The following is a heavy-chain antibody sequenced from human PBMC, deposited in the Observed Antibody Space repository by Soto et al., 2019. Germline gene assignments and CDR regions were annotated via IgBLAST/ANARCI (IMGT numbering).Heavy chain of an antibody. D-gene: IGHD2-15*01. Sequence: ASVKVSCKTSGYTFSTYGFNWVRQAPGQGLEWMGWISPYNGDTNYAQNFQGRVTLTTDTSTSTAYMELRSLTSDDTAVYYCARTPRAQMIVLEAATRFDYWGQETLVTVSS. J-gene: IGHJ4*02. CDR3: ARTPRAQMIVLEAATRFDY. V-gene: IGHV1-18*04. CDR1: GYTFSTYG. CDR2: ISPYNGDT.